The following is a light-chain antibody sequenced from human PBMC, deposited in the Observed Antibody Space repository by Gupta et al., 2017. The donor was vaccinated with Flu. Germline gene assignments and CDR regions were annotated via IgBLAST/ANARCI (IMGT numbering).Light chain of an antibody. CDR3: QQDDKSPWT. CDR1: QRVTSIY. Sequence: QSPGTLSLSPGERATLSCRASQRVTSIYLAWYQQKPGQSPRLLIYGASSRATGIPDRFSGSGSGTDFSLTISRLEPEDFAVYYCQQDDKSPWTFGQGTKVEIK. CDR2: GAS. J-gene: IGKJ1*01. V-gene: IGKV3-20*01.